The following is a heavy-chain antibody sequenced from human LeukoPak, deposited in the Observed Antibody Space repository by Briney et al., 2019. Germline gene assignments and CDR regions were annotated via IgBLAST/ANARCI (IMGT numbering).Heavy chain of an antibody. D-gene: IGHD6-19*01. J-gene: IGHJ4*02. V-gene: IGHV1-2*06. CDR3: ARDRGSGWYYFDY. Sequence: GASVKVSCKASGYTFTGYYMHWVRQAPGQGLEWMGRIHPNSGGTNYAQKFQGRVTMTRDTSISTAYMELSRLRSDDTAVYYCARDRGSGWYYFDYWGQGTLVTVSS. CDR1: GYTFTGYY. CDR2: IHPNSGGT.